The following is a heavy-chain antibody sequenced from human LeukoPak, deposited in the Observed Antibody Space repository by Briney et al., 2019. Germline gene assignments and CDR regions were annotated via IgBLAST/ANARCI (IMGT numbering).Heavy chain of an antibody. J-gene: IGHJ5*02. Sequence: ASVKVSCKASGYTFTSYDINWVRQATGQGLEWMGWMNPNSGNTGYAQKFQGRVTITRNTSISTAYMELSSLRSEDTAVYYCARAAAGRGNWFDPWGQGTLVTVSS. V-gene: IGHV1-8*03. CDR1: GYTFTSYD. D-gene: IGHD6-13*01. CDR3: ARAAAGRGNWFDP. CDR2: MNPNSGNT.